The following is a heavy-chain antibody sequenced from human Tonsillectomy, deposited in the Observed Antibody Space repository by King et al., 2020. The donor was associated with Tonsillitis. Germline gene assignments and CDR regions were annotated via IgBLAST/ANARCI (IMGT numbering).Heavy chain of an antibody. CDR3: AKRYCSGGSCSPDY. V-gene: IGHV3-23*04. J-gene: IGHJ4*02. D-gene: IGHD2-15*01. CDR2: ISGSGGST. CDR1: GFTFSSYA. Sequence: EVQLVESGGGLEQPGGSLRLSCEASGFTFSSYAMSWVRQAPGKGLEWGSAISGSGGSTYYARSVKGRFTISRDNSNNTLYLQMNSLRAEDTAVYYCAKRYCSGGSCSPDYWGQGTLVTVSS.